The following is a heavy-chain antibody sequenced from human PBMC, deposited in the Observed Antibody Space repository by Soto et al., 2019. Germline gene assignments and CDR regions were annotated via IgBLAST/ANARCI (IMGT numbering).Heavy chain of an antibody. V-gene: IGHV3-33*01. CDR1: GFTFSSYG. CDR3: ARDRVSSIVPRYYYYYMDV. J-gene: IGHJ6*03. Sequence: QVQLVESGGGVVQPGRSLRLSCAASGFTFSSYGMHWVRQAPGKGLEWVAVIWYDGSNKYYADSVKGRFTISRDNPKNTLYLQMNSLRAEDTAVYYCARDRVSSIVPRYYYYYMDVWGKGTTVTVSS. CDR2: IWYDGSNK. D-gene: IGHD2-8*01.